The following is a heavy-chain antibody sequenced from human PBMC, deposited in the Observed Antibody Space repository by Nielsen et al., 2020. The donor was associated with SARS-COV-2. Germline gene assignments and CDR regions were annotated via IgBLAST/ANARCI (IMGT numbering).Heavy chain of an antibody. V-gene: IGHV1-69*06. D-gene: IGHD4-17*01. CDR3: ARERQEAPDGFYYYYGMDV. J-gene: IGHJ6*02. CDR2: IIPIFGTA. Sequence: SVKVSCKASGGTFSSYAISWVRQAPGQGLEWMGGIIPIFGTANYAQKFQGRVTITADKSTSTAYMELSSLRSEDTAVYYCARERQEAPDGFYYYYGMDVWGQGTTVTVSS. CDR1: GGTFSSYA.